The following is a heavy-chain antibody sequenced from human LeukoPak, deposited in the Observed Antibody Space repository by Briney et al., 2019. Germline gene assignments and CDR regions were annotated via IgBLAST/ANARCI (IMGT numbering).Heavy chain of an antibody. V-gene: IGHV3-30-3*01. Sequence: PGRSLRLSCAASGFTFSSYAMHWVRQAPGKGLEWVAVISYDGSNQYYADSVKGRFTISRDNSKNTLYLQLNNLRTEDTAVYYCARGKTGIAAAGDYWGQGTLVTVSS. CDR1: GFTFSSYA. CDR2: ISYDGSNQ. CDR3: ARGKTGIAAAGDY. J-gene: IGHJ4*02. D-gene: IGHD6-13*01.